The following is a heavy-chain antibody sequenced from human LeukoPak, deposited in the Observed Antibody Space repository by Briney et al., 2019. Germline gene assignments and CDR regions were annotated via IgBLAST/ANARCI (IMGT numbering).Heavy chain of an antibody. CDR1: GFTFSSYW. J-gene: IGHJ6*02. CDR3: ARGGRGSGSYYNPDYYYYGMDV. CDR2: IKQDGSEK. D-gene: IGHD3-10*01. Sequence: PGGSLRLSCAASGFTFSSYWMSWVRQAPGKGLEWLANIKQDGSEKYYVDSVKGRFTISRDNAKNSLYLQMNSLRAEDTAVYYCARGGRGSGSYYNPDYYYYGMDVWGQGTTVTVSS. V-gene: IGHV3-7*01.